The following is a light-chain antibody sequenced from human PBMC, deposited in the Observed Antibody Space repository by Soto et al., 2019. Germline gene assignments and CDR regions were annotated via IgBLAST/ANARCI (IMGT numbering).Light chain of an antibody. CDR3: QSYNDWPFA. CDR1: ESLFGF. CDR2: GVS. J-gene: IGKJ2*01. V-gene: IGKV3-15*01. Sequence: TQSPSSLSASVGDRVTITCRASESLFGFLAWYQQKPGQAPRLLMYGVSTWATGVPARFSGGGSATDFTLTISSLQPEDSAFYFCQSYNDWPFASGLGTRLEI.